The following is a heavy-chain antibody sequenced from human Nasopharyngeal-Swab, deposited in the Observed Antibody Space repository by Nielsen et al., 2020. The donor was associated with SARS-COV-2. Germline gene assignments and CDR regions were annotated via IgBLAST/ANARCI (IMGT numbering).Heavy chain of an antibody. J-gene: IGHJ6*02. CDR1: GGTFSSYA. CDR3: AKGAYGSGSYYKPFYGMDV. D-gene: IGHD3-10*01. CDR2: ISGSGGST. V-gene: IGHV3-23*01. Sequence: SCKASGGTFSSYAMSWVRQAPGKGLEWVSAISGSGGSTYYADSVKGRFTISRDNSKNTLYLQMNSLRAEDTAVYYCAKGAYGSGSYYKPFYGMDVWGQGTTVTVSS.